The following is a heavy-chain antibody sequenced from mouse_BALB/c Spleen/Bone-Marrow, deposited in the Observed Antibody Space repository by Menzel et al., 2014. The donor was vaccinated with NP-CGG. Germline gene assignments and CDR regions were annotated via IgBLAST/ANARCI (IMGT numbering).Heavy chain of an antibody. J-gene: IGHJ3*01. CDR3: ARGGSANWVGFAY. Sequence: QVQLKQSGPELVKPGASVMISCKASGYTFTSYYIHWVKQRPGQGLEWIGWIYPGNVDTKYNEKFKGKATLTADKSSSTAYMQLSSLTSEDSAVYFCARGGSANWVGFAYWGQGTLVTVSA. D-gene: IGHD4-1*01. CDR1: GYTFTSYY. V-gene: IGHV1S56*01. CDR2: IYPGNVDT.